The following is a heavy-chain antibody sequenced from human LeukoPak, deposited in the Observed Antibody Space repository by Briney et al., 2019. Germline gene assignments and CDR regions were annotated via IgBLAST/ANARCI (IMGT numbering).Heavy chain of an antibody. CDR1: GYSFTNYG. CDR2: ISGYTGNT. V-gene: IGHV1-18*01. D-gene: IGHD6-13*01. Sequence: GASVKVSCKASGYSFTNYGVNWVRQAPGQGLEWLGWISGYTGNTDYAQKFQSRVTMTTDTSTTTAYMELRSLRSDDTAVYYCARAPRVASTGRFDYWGQGTLVTVSS. CDR3: ARAPRVASTGRFDY. J-gene: IGHJ4*02.